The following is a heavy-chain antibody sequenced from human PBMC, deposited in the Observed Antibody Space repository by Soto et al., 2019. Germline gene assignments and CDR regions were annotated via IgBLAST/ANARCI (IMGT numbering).Heavy chain of an antibody. V-gene: IGHV3-13*01. CDR2: IATGGNT. D-gene: IGHD4-17*01. CDR3: AREYGDLGYWYCDL. CDR1: GFTFIGYD. J-gene: IGHJ2*01. Sequence: DVQLVESGGGLVQPGGSLRRACEASGFTFIGYDMHWVRQAAGERLEWVSAIATGGNTYYAGSAKGRFTISRENAKNSLYLQINSVRAGDTAVYYCAREYGDLGYWYCDLWGRGTLVTVSS.